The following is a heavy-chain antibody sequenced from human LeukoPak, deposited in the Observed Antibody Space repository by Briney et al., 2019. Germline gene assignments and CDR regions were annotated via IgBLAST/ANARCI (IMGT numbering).Heavy chain of an antibody. J-gene: IGHJ4*02. CDR3: ARGGDRDY. Sequence: GGPMILSCAASGFTCSRYDMHWVRQVTGKRLEWVSAIGIAGDTYYLDSVKGRFTISRENAKNSLYLQMNSLRAGDTAVYYYARGGDRDYWGQGTLVTVSS. V-gene: IGHV3-13*04. CDR2: IGIAGDT. CDR1: GFTCSRYD.